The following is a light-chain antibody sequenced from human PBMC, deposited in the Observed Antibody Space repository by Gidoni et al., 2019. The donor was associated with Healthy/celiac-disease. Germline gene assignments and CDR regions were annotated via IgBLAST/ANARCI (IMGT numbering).Light chain of an antibody. Sequence: IQMTQSPSSLSASVGDRVPITCRASQRISSYLNWYQQKPGKAPKLLIYAASSLQSGVPSRFSGSGSGTDFTLTISSLQPDYFATYYCQQSYSTPFTFGQGTKLEIK. CDR2: AAS. CDR1: QRISSY. V-gene: IGKV1-39*01. J-gene: IGKJ2*01. CDR3: QQSYSTPFT.